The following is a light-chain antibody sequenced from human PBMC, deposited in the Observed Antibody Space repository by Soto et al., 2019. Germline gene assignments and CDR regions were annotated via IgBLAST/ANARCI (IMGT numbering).Light chain of an antibody. CDR1: QNINMW. V-gene: IGKV1-5*01. J-gene: IGKJ1*01. CDR3: QHCSLCSPWT. CDR2: DAS. Sequence: DTLMTQSPSTLSASVGDRVTITCRASQNINMWLAWYQQKPGKAPKLLIYDASSLQSGVPSRFGGSGSGTDFTLTITSLLADDCATYYCQHCSLCSPWTFGQGTKAEI.